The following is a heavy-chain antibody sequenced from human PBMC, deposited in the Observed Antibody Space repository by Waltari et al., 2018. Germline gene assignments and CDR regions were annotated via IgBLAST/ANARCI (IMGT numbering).Heavy chain of an antibody. CDR2: IYPGASET. V-gene: IGHV5-51*01. CDR1: GYTFSNYW. J-gene: IGHJ4*02. D-gene: IGHD2-15*01. CDR3: ARQVGGYCSGGNCYADF. Sequence: EVQLVQSGAEVKKPGESLKISCTGSGYTFSNYWIGWVRQMPGKGLEWMGIIYPGASETRHSPSFQGQVTISADKSFNTAYLQWSSLKASDTAMYYCARQVGGYCSGGNCYADFWGQGTLVTVSS.